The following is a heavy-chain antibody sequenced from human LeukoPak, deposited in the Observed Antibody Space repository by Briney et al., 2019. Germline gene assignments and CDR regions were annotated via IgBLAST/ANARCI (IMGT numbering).Heavy chain of an antibody. CDR3: VRLRRNSDRSGYYYYYDY. J-gene: IGHJ4*02. CDR2: IKEDGSEK. CDR1: GFTFSSYW. D-gene: IGHD3-22*01. V-gene: IGHV3-7*01. Sequence: GGSLRLSCAASGFTFSSYWMSWVRQALGRGLEWVANIKEDGSEKYYVDSVKGRFTISRDNAKNSLYLQMNSLRAEDTAVYFCVRLRRNSDRSGYYYYYDYWGQGTLVTVSS.